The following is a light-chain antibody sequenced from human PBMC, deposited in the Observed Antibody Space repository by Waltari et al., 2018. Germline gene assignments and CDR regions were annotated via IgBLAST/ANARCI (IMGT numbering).Light chain of an antibody. CDR3: AAWDDSLSGPV. J-gene: IGLJ2*01. CDR1: SSNIGGNY. Sequence: QSVLTQPPSASGTPGQGVTISCSGRSSNIGGNYVCWYQQLPGTTPKLLIYKNGQRPSGVPDRFSGSKSGTSASLAVSGLRSEDEADYYCAAWDDSLSGPVFGGGTKLTVL. V-gene: IGLV1-47*01. CDR2: KNG.